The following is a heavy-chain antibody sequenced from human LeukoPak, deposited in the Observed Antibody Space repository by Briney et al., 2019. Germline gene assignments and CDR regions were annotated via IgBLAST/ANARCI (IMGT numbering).Heavy chain of an antibody. J-gene: IGHJ4*02. CDR1: GFTFNTYV. CDR3: SEGLDY. Sequence: GGSLRLSCAASGFTFNTYVIYWVRQAPGKGLEWVARIASTAHGGTTDYAAPVKGRFTISRDDSKSTLYLQMNSLKTEDTAVYFCSEGLDYWGQGTLVTVSS. CDR2: IASTAHGGTT. V-gene: IGHV3-15*04.